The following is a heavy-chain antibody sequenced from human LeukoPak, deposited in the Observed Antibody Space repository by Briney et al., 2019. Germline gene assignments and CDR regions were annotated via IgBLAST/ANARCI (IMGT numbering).Heavy chain of an antibody. D-gene: IGHD6-13*01. J-gene: IGHJ3*02. Sequence: GSLRLSCAASGFTFSSYAMSWVRQAPGKGLKWVSAISGSGGSTYYADSVKGRFTISRDNSKNTLYLQMNSLRAEDTAVYYCAKARRRQPDAFDIWGQGTMVTVSS. CDR2: ISGSGGST. CDR1: GFTFSSYA. V-gene: IGHV3-23*01. CDR3: AKARRRQPDAFDI.